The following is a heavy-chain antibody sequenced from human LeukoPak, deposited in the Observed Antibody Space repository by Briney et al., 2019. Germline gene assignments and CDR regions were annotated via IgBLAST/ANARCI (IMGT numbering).Heavy chain of an antibody. CDR2: IYYSGST. CDR3: ARLAVYFDPT. J-gene: IGHJ5*02. CDR1: GGSISSSSYY. D-gene: IGHD3-3*01. Sequence: PSETLSLTCTVSGGSISSSSYYWGWIRQPPGKGLEWIGSIYYSGSTYYNPSLKSRVTISVDTSKNQFSLKLSSVTAADTAVYFCARLAVYFDPTWGQGTPVTVS. V-gene: IGHV4-39*01.